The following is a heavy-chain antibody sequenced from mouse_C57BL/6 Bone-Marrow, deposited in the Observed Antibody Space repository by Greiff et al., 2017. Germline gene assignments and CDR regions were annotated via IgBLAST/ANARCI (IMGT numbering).Heavy chain of an antibody. D-gene: IGHD1-1*01. CDR1: GFSFTSYG. J-gene: IGHJ1*03. CDR2: IWSGGST. CDR3: ARSYTTGYFDD. Sequence: VQLQQSGPGLVKPSQRLSITCTVSGFSFTSYGVHWVSQSPGKGLEWLGVIWSGGSTDYTAAFISRLSISKDNSKSQVFFKMNSLQADDTAICYCARSYTTGYFDDWGTGTTVTVSS. V-gene: IGHV2-2*01.